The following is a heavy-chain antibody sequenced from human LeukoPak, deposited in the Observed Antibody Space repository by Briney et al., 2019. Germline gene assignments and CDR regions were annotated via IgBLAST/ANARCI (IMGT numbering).Heavy chain of an antibody. CDR3: ARLGYCSSARCSNWFDP. CDR2: MYYSGGT. Sequence: SETLSLTCTVSGGSMSGYYWSWIRQPPGKGLEWIGYMYYSGGTNYNPSLESRVTISVDTSKHQFSLKLTSVTAADAAVYYCARLGYCSSARCSNWFDPWGQGTLVTVSS. V-gene: IGHV4-59*01. CDR1: GGSMSGYY. D-gene: IGHD2-2*01. J-gene: IGHJ5*02.